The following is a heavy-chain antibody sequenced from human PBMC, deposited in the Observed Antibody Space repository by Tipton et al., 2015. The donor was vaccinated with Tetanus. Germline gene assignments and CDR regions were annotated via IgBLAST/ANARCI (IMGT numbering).Heavy chain of an antibody. D-gene: IGHD6-19*01. J-gene: IGHJ4*02. CDR1: GVSVMSGDYF. Sequence: TLSLTCTVSGVSVMSGDYFWSWVRHLPGKGLEAIGNTQFSGGTYYDPSLKSRATISIDMSKNQFSLKLTSVTAADTAVYFCARDFRGNGDGWYWDYWGQGTLVPVSS. CDR2: TQFSGGT. CDR3: ARDFRGNGDGWYWDY. V-gene: IGHV4-31*03.